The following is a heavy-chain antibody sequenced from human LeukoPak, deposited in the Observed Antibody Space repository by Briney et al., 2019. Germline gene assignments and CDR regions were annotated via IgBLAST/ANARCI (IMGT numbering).Heavy chain of an antibody. CDR3: ARVRYSSSLDY. CDR2: ISYDGSNK. D-gene: IGHD6-6*01. Sequence: GGSLRLSCAASGFTFSSYGMHWVRQAPGKGLEWGAVISYDGSNKYYADSVKGRFTISRHNSKNTLYLQMNSLRAEDTAVYYCARVRYSSSLDYWGQGTLVTVSS. CDR1: GFTFSSYG. J-gene: IGHJ4*02. V-gene: IGHV3-30*03.